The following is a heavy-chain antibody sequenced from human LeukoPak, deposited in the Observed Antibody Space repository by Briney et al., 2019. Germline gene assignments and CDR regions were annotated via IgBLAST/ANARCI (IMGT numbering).Heavy chain of an antibody. CDR1: GFTFSSYA. D-gene: IGHD6-6*01. CDR2: ISGSDGRT. V-gene: IGHV3-23*01. Sequence: GGSLRLSCAASGFTFSSYAMNWVRQAPGKGLEWVSAISGSDGRTVYADSVKGRFTISRDNSKNTLYLQMNSLRAEDTAVYYCAKVEPPSIAAPPYFDYWGQGTLVTVSS. J-gene: IGHJ4*02. CDR3: AKVEPPSIAAPPYFDY.